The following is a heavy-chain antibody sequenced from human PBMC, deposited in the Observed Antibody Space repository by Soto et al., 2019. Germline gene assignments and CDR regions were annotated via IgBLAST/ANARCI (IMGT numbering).Heavy chain of an antibody. CDR3: ARDRFILRYFDWLPLVYYGMDV. Sequence: SLNVACKAAGYTFTRYGISWVRQKPGQGLEWVGWISAYNGNTNYAQKFQGRVTMTRDTSTSTVYMELSSLRSEDTAVYYCARDRFILRYFDWLPLVYYGMDVWGQGTTVTVSS. D-gene: IGHD3-9*01. J-gene: IGHJ6*02. CDR2: ISAYNGNT. V-gene: IGHV1-18*01. CDR1: GYTFTRYG.